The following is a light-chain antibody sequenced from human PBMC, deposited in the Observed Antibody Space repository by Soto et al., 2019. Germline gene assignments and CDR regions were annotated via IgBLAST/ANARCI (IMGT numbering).Light chain of an antibody. CDR2: GAS. Sequence: EIVLTQSPGTLSLSPGERATFSCRASQTISSTFLAWYRQRPGQAPRLLIYGASSRATGIPDRFSGSGSGTDFTLTISRLEPEDFAVYYCQQFGLSPTFGGGTKVEIK. CDR3: QQFGLSPT. J-gene: IGKJ4*01. CDR1: QTISSTF. V-gene: IGKV3-20*01.